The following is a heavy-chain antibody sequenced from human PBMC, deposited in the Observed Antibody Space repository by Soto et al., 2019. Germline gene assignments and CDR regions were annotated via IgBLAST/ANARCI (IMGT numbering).Heavy chain of an antibody. Sequence: GGSLRLSCAASGFTFSSYAMSWVRQAPGKGLEWVSGISGSGGSTYYADSVKGRFTISRDNSKNTLYLQMNSLTAEDTAVYYCAKGSRIVVVTAIPIYWGQGILVTVSS. J-gene: IGHJ4*02. CDR3: AKGSRIVVVTAIPIY. CDR1: GFTFSSYA. V-gene: IGHV3-23*01. D-gene: IGHD2-21*02. CDR2: ISGSGGST.